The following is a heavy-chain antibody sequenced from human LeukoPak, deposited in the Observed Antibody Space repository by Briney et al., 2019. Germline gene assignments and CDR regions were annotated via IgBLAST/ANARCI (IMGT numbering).Heavy chain of an antibody. CDR2: IIPIFHTA. CDR3: ARERRTSPNWFDP. D-gene: IGHD1-7*01. V-gene: IGHV1-69*13. Sequence: GASVKVSCKTSGGTFSSYAISWVRHAPGQGLEWMGGIIPIFHTANYAQKLQGRVTITADESTSTAYMELSSLRSDDTAVYYCARERRTSPNWFDPWGQGTLVTVSS. CDR1: GGTFSSYA. J-gene: IGHJ5*02.